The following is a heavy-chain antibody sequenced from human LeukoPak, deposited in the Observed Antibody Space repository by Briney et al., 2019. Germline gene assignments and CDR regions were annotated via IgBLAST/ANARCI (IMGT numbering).Heavy chain of an antibody. CDR3: ARVGYSSSWYPVY. Sequence: SETLSLTCAVSGYSISSGYYWGWIRQPPGKGLEWIGSIYHSGSTYYNPSLKSRVTISVDTSKNQFSLKLSSVTAADTAVYYCARVGYSSSWYPVYWGQGTLVTVSS. CDR2: IYHSGST. V-gene: IGHV4-38-2*01. CDR1: GYSISSGYY. D-gene: IGHD6-13*01. J-gene: IGHJ4*02.